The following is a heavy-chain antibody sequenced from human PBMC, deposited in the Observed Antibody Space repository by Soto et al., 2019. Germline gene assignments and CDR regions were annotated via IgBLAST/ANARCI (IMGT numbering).Heavy chain of an antibody. CDR2: INPSGGST. V-gene: IGHV1-46*01. D-gene: IGHD5-18*01. CDR3: ARDSYDRGDSYGLGDY. Sequence: ASVKVSCKASGYTFTSYYMHWVRQAPGQGLEWMGIINPSGGSTSYAQKFQGRVTMTRDTSTSTVYMELSSLRSEDTAVYYCARDSYDRGDSYGLGDYWGQGTLVTVSS. J-gene: IGHJ4*02. CDR1: GYTFTSYY.